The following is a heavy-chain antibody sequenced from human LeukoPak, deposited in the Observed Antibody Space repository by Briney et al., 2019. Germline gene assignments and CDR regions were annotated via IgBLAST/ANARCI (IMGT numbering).Heavy chain of an antibody. J-gene: IGHJ4*02. V-gene: IGHV4-39*01. CDR2: IYYSGST. CDR3: ARHFRRFDY. Sequence: PSETLSLTCTVSGGPISSSSYYWGWIRQPPGQGLEWIGSIYYSGSTYYNPSLKSRVTISVDTSKNQFSLKLSSVTAADTAVYYCARHFRRFDYWGQGTLVTVSS. CDR1: GGPISSSSYY.